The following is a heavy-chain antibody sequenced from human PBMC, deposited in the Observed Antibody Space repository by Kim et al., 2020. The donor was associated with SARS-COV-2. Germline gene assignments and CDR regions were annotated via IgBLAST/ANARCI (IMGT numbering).Heavy chain of an antibody. J-gene: IGHJ4*02. CDR2: NGNT. V-gene: IGHV1-18*01. CDR3: ATGAPLDY. Sequence: NGNTNYAQKLQGRVTMTTDTSTSTAYMELRSLRSDDTAVYYCATGAPLDYWGQGTLVTVSS.